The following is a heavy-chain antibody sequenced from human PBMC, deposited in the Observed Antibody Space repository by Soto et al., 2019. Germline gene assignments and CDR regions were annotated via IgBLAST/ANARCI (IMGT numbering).Heavy chain of an antibody. CDR2: IKQDGSEK. CDR3: ARDLATVTSDAFDI. D-gene: IGHD4-17*01. CDR1: GFTFSNAW. V-gene: IGHV3-7*01. Sequence: PGGSLRLSCAASGFTFSNAWMSWVRQAPGKGLEWVANIKQDGSEKYYVDSVKGRFTISRDNAKNSLYLQMNSLRAEDTAVYYCARDLATVTSDAFDIWGQGTMVTDSS. J-gene: IGHJ3*02.